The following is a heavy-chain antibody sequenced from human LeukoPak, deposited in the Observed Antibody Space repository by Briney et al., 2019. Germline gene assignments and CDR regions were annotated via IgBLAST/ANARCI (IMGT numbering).Heavy chain of an antibody. Sequence: GGSLRLSCAASGFTFGSYGMSWVRQAPGKGLEWVAVIWYDGSNKYCADSVKGRFTISRDNSKNTLYLQMNSLRAEDTAVYYCARDQRYYDFWSGYYRTDAFDIWGQGTMVTVSS. V-gene: IGHV3-33*08. J-gene: IGHJ3*02. CDR1: GFTFGSYG. CDR2: IWYDGSNK. D-gene: IGHD3-3*01. CDR3: ARDQRYYDFWSGYYRTDAFDI.